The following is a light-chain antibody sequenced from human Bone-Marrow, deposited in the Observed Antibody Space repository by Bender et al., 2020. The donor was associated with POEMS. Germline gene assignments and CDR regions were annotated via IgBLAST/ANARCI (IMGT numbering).Light chain of an antibody. CDR3: GAGDAGLSGGV. J-gene: IGLJ3*02. Sequence: QSVLTQPPSASGTPGQRVTISCSGSNSNIGTNAVNWYQQFPGTAPTLLIYSDNQRPSGVPDRFDALKCGTSASLAISGVQSEDEAGYYCGAGDAGLSGGVFGGGTKLTVL. V-gene: IGLV1-44*01. CDR2: SDN. CDR1: NSNIGTNA.